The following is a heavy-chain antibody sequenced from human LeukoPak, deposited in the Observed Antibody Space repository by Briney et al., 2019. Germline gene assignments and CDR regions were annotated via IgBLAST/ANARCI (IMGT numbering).Heavy chain of an antibody. CDR2: ISYDGGNK. Sequence: GGSLRLSCAASGFTFSSYGMHWVRQAPGKGLEWVAVISYDGGNKYYADSVKGRFTISGDNSKNTLYLQMNSLRAEDTAVYYCAKSGSGTGYFDYWGQGTLVTVSS. V-gene: IGHV3-30*18. CDR1: GFTFSSYG. CDR3: AKSGSGTGYFDY. D-gene: IGHD1-1*01. J-gene: IGHJ4*02.